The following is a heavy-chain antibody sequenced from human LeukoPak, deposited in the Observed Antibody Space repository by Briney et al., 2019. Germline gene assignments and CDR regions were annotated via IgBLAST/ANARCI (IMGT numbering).Heavy chain of an antibody. Sequence: GASVKVSCKASGYTFTGYYMHWVRQAPGLGLEWMGWINPDSGGTKYAQKFQGRVTMTRDMSISTAYMELSRLRSDDTAVYYCARELIVVVVDDSDYYGMDVWGQGTTVTVSS. CDR1: GYTFTGYY. CDR2: INPDSGGT. J-gene: IGHJ6*02. D-gene: IGHD2-15*01. V-gene: IGHV1-2*02. CDR3: ARELIVVVVDDSDYYGMDV.